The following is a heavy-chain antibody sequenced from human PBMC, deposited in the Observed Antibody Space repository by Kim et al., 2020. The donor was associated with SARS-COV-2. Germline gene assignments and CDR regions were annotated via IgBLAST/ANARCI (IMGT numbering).Heavy chain of an antibody. CDR3: ARSGDSLLFDY. Sequence: TYYADSVKDRFSISRDNSKNTLYLQLSSLRAEDTAVYYCARSGDSLLFDYWGQGTLVTVSS. V-gene: IGHV3-66*01. CDR2: T. D-gene: IGHD3-10*01. J-gene: IGHJ4*02.